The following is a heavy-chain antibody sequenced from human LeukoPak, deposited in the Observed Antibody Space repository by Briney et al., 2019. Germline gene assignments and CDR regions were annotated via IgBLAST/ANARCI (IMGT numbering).Heavy chain of an antibody. CDR2: LNNGGDDT. CDR1: GLTFSSSA. V-gene: IGHV3-23*01. Sequence: GGSLRLSCAASGLTFSSSATTWVRQAPGKGLEWVSSLNNGGDDTYYADSVKGRFTISRDNSKNTLYLQMSSLRVEDTAVYYCAKGRARDGYSYWGHGILVTVSS. D-gene: IGHD5-24*01. J-gene: IGHJ4*01. CDR3: AKGRARDGYSY.